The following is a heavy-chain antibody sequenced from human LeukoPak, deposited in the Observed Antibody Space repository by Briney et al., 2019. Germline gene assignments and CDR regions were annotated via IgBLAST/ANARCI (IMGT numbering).Heavy chain of an antibody. CDR3: ARDRLIVGATRWFDP. D-gene: IGHD1-26*01. CDR2: INPNSGGT. Sequence: ASMTVSCKASGYTFTGYYMHWVRQAPGQGLEWMGWINPNSGGTNYAQKFQGRVTMTRDTSISTAYMELSRLRSDDTAVYYCARDRLIVGATRWFDPWGQGTLVTVSS. J-gene: IGHJ5*02. CDR1: GYTFTGYY. V-gene: IGHV1-2*02.